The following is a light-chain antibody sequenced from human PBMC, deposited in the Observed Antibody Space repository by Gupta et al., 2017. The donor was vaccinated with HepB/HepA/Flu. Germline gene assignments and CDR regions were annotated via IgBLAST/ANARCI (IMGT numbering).Light chain of an antibody. J-gene: IGLJ2*01. Sequence: SYELTQPPSVSVSPGQTASIPCSGDKLGDKYACWYQQKPGQSPVLVIYQDTKRPSGIPERFSGSNSGNTATLTISGTQAMDEAYYYCQAWDSNSVVFGGGTKLTVL. CDR3: QAWDSNSVV. CDR1: KLGDKY. V-gene: IGLV3-1*01. CDR2: QDT.